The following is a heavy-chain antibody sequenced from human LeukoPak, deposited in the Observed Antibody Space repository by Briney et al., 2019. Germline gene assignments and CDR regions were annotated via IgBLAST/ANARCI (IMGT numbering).Heavy chain of an antibody. Sequence: SETLSLTCTDSGGSISSHYWSWIRQPPGKGLDGIGYIYYSGCTNYIPSLKSGFTIPVDRSKNQFFLKLSSVTAADTAVYYCARAVYCTNGVCFNFDYWGQGTLVTVSS. CDR3: ARAVYCTNGVCFNFDY. CDR2: IYYSGCT. J-gene: IGHJ4*02. V-gene: IGHV4-59*11. CDR1: GGSISSHY. D-gene: IGHD2-8*01.